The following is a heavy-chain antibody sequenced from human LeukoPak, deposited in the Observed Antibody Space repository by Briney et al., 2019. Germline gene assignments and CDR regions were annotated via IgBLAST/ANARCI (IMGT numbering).Heavy chain of an antibody. CDR1: GYTFTGYY. V-gene: IGHV1-2*02. CDR3: ARMVEKRAGRFYHYYMDV. CDR2: INPNSGGT. J-gene: IGHJ6*03. D-gene: IGHD3-10*01. Sequence: ASVKVSCKASGYTFTGYYMHWARQAPGQGLEWMGWINPNSGGTNYAQKFQGRVTMTRDTSISTAYMELASLRSDDTAVYYCARMVEKRAGRFYHYYMDVWGKGTTVIVSS.